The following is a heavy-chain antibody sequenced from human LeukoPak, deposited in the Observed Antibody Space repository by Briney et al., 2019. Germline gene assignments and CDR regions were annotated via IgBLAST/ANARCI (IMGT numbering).Heavy chain of an antibody. CDR2: ISYDGSNK. D-gene: IGHD1-26*01. Sequence: GGSLRLSCAGSGFLFNTNWMTWVRQAPGKGLEWVAVISYDGSNKYYADSVKGRFTISRDNAKNSLYLQMNSLRAEDTAVYYCARVAIGGSYEASYYYYYGMDVWGQGTTVTVSS. J-gene: IGHJ6*02. V-gene: IGHV3-30*03. CDR1: GFLFNTNW. CDR3: ARVAIGGSYEASYYYYYGMDV.